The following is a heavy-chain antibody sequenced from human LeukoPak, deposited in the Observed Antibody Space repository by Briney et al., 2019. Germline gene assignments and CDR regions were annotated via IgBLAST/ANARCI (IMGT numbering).Heavy chain of an antibody. CDR1: GFTVSSNY. CDR3: ARENEMTTAFDY. V-gene: IGHV3-66*01. CDR2: IYSGGST. Sequence: GGSLRLSCAASGFTVSSNYMSWVRQAPGKGLEWVSVIYSGGSTYYADSVKGRFTISRDNSKNTLYLQMNSLRAEDTAVYYCARENEMTTAFDYWGQGILVTVSS. J-gene: IGHJ4*02. D-gene: IGHD4-11*01.